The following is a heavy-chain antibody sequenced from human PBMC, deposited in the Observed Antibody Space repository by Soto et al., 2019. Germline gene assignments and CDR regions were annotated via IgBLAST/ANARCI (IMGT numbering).Heavy chain of an antibody. J-gene: IGHJ5*02. CDR2: IKSKTDGGTT. V-gene: IGHV3-15*01. Sequence: EVQLVGSGGGLVKPGGSLRLSCAASGFTFSNAWMSWVRQAPGKGLEWVGRIKSKTDGGTTDYAAPVKGRFTISRDDSKNTLYLQMNSLKTEDTAVYYCTTLDYDFWSGYSRGWFDPWGQGTLVTVSS. CDR1: GFTFSNAW. D-gene: IGHD3-3*01. CDR3: TTLDYDFWSGYSRGWFDP.